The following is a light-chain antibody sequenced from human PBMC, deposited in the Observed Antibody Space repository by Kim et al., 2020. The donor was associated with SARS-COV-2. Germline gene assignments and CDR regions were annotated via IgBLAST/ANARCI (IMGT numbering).Light chain of an antibody. CDR2: GAS. V-gene: IGKV3-15*01. CDR1: QSVSSN. CDR3: KQYNNWPPIT. J-gene: IGKJ5*01. Sequence: YPGERATPSCRASQSVSSNLAWYQQKPGQAPRLLIYGASTRATGIPGRFSGSGSGTEFTLTISSLQSEDFAVYYCKQYNNWPPITFGQGTRLEIK.